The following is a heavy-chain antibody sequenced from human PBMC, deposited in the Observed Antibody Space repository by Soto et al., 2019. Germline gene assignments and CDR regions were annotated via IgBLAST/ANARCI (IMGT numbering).Heavy chain of an antibody. V-gene: IGHV6-1*01. D-gene: IGHD3-22*01. CDR2: TYYRSKWYN. CDR3: ARGIHDSSGYYVYYYYYYGMDV. J-gene: IGHJ6*02. Sequence: PSQTLSLTCAISGDSVSSNSAAWNWIRQSPSRGLEWLGRTYYRSKWYNDYAVSVKSRITINPDTSKNQFSLQLNSVTPEDTAVYYCARGIHDSSGYYVYYYYYYGMDVWGQGTTVTVSS. CDR1: GDSVSSNSAA.